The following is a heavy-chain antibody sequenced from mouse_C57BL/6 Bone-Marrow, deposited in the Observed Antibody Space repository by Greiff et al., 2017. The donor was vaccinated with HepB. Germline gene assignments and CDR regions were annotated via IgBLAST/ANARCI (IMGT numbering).Heavy chain of an antibody. V-gene: IGHV7-1*01. D-gene: IGHD1-1*01. CDR1: GFTFSDFY. Sequence: DVKLVESGGGLVQSGRSLRLSCATSGFTFSDFYMEWVRQAPGKGLEWIAASRNKANDYTTEYSASVKGRFIVSRDTSQSILYLQMNALRAEDTAIYYCARDGDYGGLYYAMDYWGQGTSVTVSS. CDR2: SRNKANDYTT. J-gene: IGHJ4*01. CDR3: ARDGDYGGLYYAMDY.